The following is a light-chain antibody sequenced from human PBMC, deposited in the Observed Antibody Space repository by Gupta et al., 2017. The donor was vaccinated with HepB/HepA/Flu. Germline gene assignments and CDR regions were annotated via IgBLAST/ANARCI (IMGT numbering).Light chain of an antibody. CDR2: KAS. CDR3: QQDISNSPCI. V-gene: IGKV1-5*03. Sequence: DIQMTQSPSTLSASVGDRVIITCRASQSISSWLAWYQQKPGKAPNLLIYKASSLVSGVPSRFSGSGYGTEFTLTISSRQPDDFATYYCQQDISNSPCIFGQGTKMEIK. J-gene: IGKJ2*02. CDR1: QSISSW.